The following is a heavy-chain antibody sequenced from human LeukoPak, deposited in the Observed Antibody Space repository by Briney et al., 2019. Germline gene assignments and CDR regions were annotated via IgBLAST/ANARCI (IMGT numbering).Heavy chain of an antibody. D-gene: IGHD3-16*01. J-gene: IGHJ6*04. V-gene: IGHV4-30-4*01. Sequence: SETLSLTCTVSGGSISSGDYYWSWIRQPPGKGLEWIGYIYYSGSTYYNPSLKSRVTISVDTSKNQFSLKLSSVTAADTAVYYCARDHIPRFDRRGMDVWGKGTTVTVSS. CDR3: ARDHIPRFDRRGMDV. CDR2: IYYSGST. CDR1: GGSISSGDYY.